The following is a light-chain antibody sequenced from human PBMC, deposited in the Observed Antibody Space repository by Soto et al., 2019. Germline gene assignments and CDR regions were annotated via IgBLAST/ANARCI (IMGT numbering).Light chain of an antibody. CDR1: SSDFGGYNF. Sequence: VLTQPASVSGSPGQSITISCTGTSSDFGGYNFVSWYQHRPGKAPKLMIYAVSNRPSGVSNRFSGSKSGNTAPLTISGLQAAAEADYYCCSHTMFNNRLFGHGTKVTV. J-gene: IGLJ6*01. CDR3: CSHTMFNNRL. CDR2: AVS. V-gene: IGLV2-14*01.